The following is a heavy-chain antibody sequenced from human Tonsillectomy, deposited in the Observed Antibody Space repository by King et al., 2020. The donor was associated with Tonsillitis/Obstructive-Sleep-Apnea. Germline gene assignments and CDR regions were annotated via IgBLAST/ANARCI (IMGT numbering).Heavy chain of an antibody. CDR3: ARISNWGSGYSDY. Sequence: VQLVESGGGLVKPGGSLRLSCAASGFTFSSYSMNWVRQAPGKGLEWVSSISSSSSYIYYADSVKGRFTISRDNAKNSLYLQMNSLRAEDTAVYYCARISNWGSGYSDYWGQGTLVTVSS. CDR1: GFTFSSYS. V-gene: IGHV3-21*01. D-gene: IGHD7-27*01. J-gene: IGHJ4*02. CDR2: ISSSSSYI.